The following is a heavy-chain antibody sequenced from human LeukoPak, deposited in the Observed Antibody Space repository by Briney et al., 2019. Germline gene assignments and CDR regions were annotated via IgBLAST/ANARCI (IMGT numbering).Heavy chain of an antibody. Sequence: PGGSLRLSCAASGFTFSDHYMDWVRQAPGKGLEWVGRSRNKDNSYTTEYAASVKGRFTISRDDSKNSLFLQMNSLKTEDTAVYYCARGSYSSGWNPGDHWGQGTLVT. D-gene: IGHD6-19*01. J-gene: IGHJ4*02. CDR1: GFTFSDHY. CDR2: SRNKDNSYTT. V-gene: IGHV3-72*01. CDR3: ARGSYSSGWNPGDH.